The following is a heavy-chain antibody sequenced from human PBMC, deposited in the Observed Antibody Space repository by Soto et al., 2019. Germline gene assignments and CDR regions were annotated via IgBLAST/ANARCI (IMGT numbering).Heavy chain of an antibody. CDR3: ARSGPEPHYYYGMDV. Sequence: QVQLVQSGAEVKKPGASVKVSCKAPGYTFTSYGISWVRQAPGQGLEGMGWISAYNGHTNYAQKLQGRVTMTTDTSTSTAYMERRSLRSDDTAVYYCARSGPEPHYYYGMDVWGQGTTVTVSS. CDR2: ISAYNGHT. D-gene: IGHD7-27*01. V-gene: IGHV1-18*01. J-gene: IGHJ6*02. CDR1: GYTFTSYG.